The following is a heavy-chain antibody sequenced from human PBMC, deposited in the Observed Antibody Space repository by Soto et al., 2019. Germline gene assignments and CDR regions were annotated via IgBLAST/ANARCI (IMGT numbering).Heavy chain of an antibody. J-gene: IGHJ6*02. V-gene: IGHV5-10-1*04. CDR2: IDPSDSYI. Sequence: GSLTISWTASGDSFTSYWISWVRQMPGKGLEWMGRIDPSDSYIDYSPSFQGQVTIAVDKSTTTAYLQWSSVKASATAIYYCARLDQLQLSHCFDVCRQLPTVPASS. CDR1: GDSFTSYW. D-gene: IGHD2-2*01. CDR3: ARLDQLQLSHCFDV.